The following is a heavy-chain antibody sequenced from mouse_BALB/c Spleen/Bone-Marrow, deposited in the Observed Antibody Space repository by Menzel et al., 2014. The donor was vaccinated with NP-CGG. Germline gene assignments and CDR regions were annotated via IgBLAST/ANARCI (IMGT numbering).Heavy chain of an antibody. Sequence: EVQLVESGGGLVQPGGSLRLSCATSGFTFTDYYMNWVRQPPGKALEWLGFIRNKANGYTTEFSASVKGRFTISRDNSQSILYLQMNTLRAEDSATYYCARDIGGITLDYWGQGTTPTVSS. CDR2: IRNKANGYTT. CDR3: ARDIGGITLDY. D-gene: IGHD1-1*01. J-gene: IGHJ2*01. V-gene: IGHV7-3*02. CDR1: GFTFTDYY.